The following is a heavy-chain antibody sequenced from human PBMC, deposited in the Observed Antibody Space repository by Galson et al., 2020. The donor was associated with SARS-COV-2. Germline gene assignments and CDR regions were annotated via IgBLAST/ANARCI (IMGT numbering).Heavy chain of an antibody. CDR2: FSYTGST. CDR3: ARSMASYGLWVAFDY. V-gene: IGHV4-59*01. CDR1: GGSINSYF. D-gene: IGHD3-3*01. J-gene: IGHJ4*02. Sequence: SETLSLTCTVSGGSINSYFWSWFRQPPGKGLEWMGYFSYTGSTDYNPSLESRLTISVDTSKNQFSLKLTSVTAADTAVYYCARSMASYGLWVAFDYWGQGALVTVSS.